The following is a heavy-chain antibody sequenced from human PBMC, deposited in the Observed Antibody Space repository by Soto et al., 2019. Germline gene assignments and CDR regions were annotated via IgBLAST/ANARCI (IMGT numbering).Heavy chain of an antibody. CDR2: INHSGST. CDR3: AREGGQGDILTVRNYYGMDV. J-gene: IGHJ6*02. D-gene: IGHD3-9*01. V-gene: IGHV4-34*01. Sequence: SETLSLTCAVYGGSFSGYYWSWIRQPPGKGLEWIGEINHSGSTNYNPSLKSRVTISVDTSKNQFSLKLSSVTAADTAVYYCAREGGQGDILTVRNYYGMDVWGQGTTVTVSS. CDR1: GGSFSGYY.